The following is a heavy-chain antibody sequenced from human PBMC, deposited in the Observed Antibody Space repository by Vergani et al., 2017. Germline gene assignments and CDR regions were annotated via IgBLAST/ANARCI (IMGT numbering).Heavy chain of an antibody. CDR1: GGTFSSYA. J-gene: IGHJ4*02. V-gene: IGHV1-69*18. CDR3: ATPQYYDSSGYYPTYFDY. CDR2: IIPIFGTA. D-gene: IGHD3-22*01. Sequence: QVQLVQSGAEVKKPGSSVKVSCKASGGTFSSYAISWVRQAPGQGLEWMGRIIPIFGTANYAQKFQGRVTITADESTSTAYMELSSLRSEDTAVYYCATPQYYDSSGYYPTYFDYWGQGTLVTVSS.